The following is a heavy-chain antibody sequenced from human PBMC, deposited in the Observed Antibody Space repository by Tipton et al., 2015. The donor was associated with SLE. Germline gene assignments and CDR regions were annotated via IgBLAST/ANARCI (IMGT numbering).Heavy chain of an antibody. J-gene: IGHJ5*02. CDR3: ARHGSGTYYSWFDP. V-gene: IGHV4-39*07. Sequence: TLSLTCTVSGASITTSEYFWGWIRQPPGKGLEWIGIFYYGGNTYYNPSLKSPVSISAGTSKNQFSLKLNSVTAADTAVYFCARHGSGTYYSWFDPWGQGNLVTVSS. CDR2: FYYGGNT. CDR1: GASITTSEYF. D-gene: IGHD1-26*01.